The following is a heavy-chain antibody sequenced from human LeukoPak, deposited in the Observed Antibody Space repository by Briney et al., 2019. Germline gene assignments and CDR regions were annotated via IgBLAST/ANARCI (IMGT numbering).Heavy chain of an antibody. CDR1: GFTFSSYA. J-gene: IGHJ6*03. CDR3: ARDTRVDYGDYRWYYYMDV. D-gene: IGHD4-17*01. CDR2: ISGSGGRI. Sequence: PGGSLRLSCAASGFTFSSYAMSWVRQAPGEGLEWVSAISGSGGRIYYGASVKGRFTISRDNAKNSLYLQMNSLRAEDTAVYYCARDTRVDYGDYRWYYYMDVWGKGTTVTVSS. V-gene: IGHV3-23*01.